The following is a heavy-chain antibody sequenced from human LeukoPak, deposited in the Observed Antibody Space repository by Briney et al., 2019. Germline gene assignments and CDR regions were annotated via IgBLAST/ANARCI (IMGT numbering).Heavy chain of an antibody. CDR2: ITGNGATT. D-gene: IGHD6-19*01. CDR3: AKDFAVAAYFDY. V-gene: IGHV3-23*01. CDR1: GFTFSSFS. J-gene: IGHJ4*02. Sequence: GSLRLSCAAAGFTFSSFSMNWVRQAPGKGLEWVSGITGNGATTYYADSVKGRFTISRDNSKNTLYLQLNSMRAEDTAIYYCAKDFAVAAYFDYWGQGTLITVSS.